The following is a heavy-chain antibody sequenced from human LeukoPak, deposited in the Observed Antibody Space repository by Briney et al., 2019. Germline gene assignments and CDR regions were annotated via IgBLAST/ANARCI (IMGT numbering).Heavy chain of an antibody. CDR3: ATAPFNPPLSTYDAFDI. D-gene: IGHD3-3*02. CDR1: GYTLTELS. Sequence: ASVKVSCKVSGYTLTELSMHWVRQAPGKGLEWMGGFDPEDGETIYAQKFQGRVTMTEDTSTDTAYMELSSLRSEDTAVYYCATAPFNPPLSTYDAFDIWGQGTMVTVSS. J-gene: IGHJ3*02. V-gene: IGHV1-24*01. CDR2: FDPEDGET.